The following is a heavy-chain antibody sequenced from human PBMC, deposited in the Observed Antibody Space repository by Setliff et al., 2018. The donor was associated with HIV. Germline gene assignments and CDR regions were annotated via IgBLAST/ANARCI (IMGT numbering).Heavy chain of an antibody. V-gene: IGHV4-39*07. CDR1: GASISSSSYY. CDR2: IYYSGST. J-gene: IGHJ3*02. D-gene: IGHD2-2*01. Sequence: PSETLSLTCTVSGASISSSSYYWDWIRQPPGRGLEWIGSIYYSGSTYYNPSLKRRVTISVDTSTNQFSLKLSSVTAADTAVYYCARTLAYHAFDIWGQGTMVTVSS. CDR3: ARTLAYHAFDI.